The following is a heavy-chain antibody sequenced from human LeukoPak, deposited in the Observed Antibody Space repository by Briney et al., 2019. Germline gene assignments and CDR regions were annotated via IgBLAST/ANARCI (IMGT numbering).Heavy chain of an antibody. J-gene: IGHJ4*02. CDR3: ARAWGVGATTDY. CDR2: IYYSGST. D-gene: IGHD1-26*01. Sequence: SETLSLTCTVSGGSISSYYWSWIRQPPGQGLEWIGYIYYSGSTNYNPSLKSRVTISVDTSKNQFSLKLSSVTAADTAVYYCARAWGVGATTDYWGQGTLVTVSS. V-gene: IGHV4-59*01. CDR1: GGSISSYY.